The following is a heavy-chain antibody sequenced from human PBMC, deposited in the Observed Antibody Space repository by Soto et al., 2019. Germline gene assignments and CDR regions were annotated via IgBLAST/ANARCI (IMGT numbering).Heavy chain of an antibody. Sequence: QVQLVESGGGLVKPGGSLTLSCTASGFALVDYMSWIRQAPGKGLESVSYISGSGAYTTYADSVRGRFTISRVNAKNSLYLQMNNLRAEDTAVYYCARDYSNKGFDYWGQGTLVTVSS. V-gene: IGHV3-11*05. D-gene: IGHD5-18*01. CDR2: ISGSGAYT. CDR3: ARDYSNKGFDY. J-gene: IGHJ4*02. CDR1: GFALVDY.